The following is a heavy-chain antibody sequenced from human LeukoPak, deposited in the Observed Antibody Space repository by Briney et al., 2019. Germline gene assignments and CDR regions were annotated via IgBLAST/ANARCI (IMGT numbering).Heavy chain of an antibody. CDR3: ARCRYSSGWYVGDFDY. CDR2: IYPGDSEV. D-gene: IGHD6-19*01. V-gene: IGHV5-51*01. CDR1: GYSFTSYW. J-gene: IGHJ4*02. Sequence: GESLKISCKGSGYSFTSYWIGWVRQMPGKGLEWMGIIYPGDSEVRSSPSFQGLVTISADKSISTAYLQWSSLKASDTAMYYCARCRYSSGWYVGDFDYWGQGTLVTVSS.